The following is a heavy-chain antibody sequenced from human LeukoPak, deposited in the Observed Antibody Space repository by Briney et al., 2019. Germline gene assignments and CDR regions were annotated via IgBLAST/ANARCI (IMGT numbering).Heavy chain of an antibody. J-gene: IGHJ3*02. CDR1: GLTFDDYA. CDR3: AKADGDSDAFDI. V-gene: IGHV3-9*03. CDR2: ISWNSGSI. D-gene: IGHD4-17*01. Sequence: GGSLRLSCAASGLTFDDYAMHWVRQAPGKGLEWVSGISWNSGSIGYADSVKGRFTISRDNAKNSLYLQMNSLRAEDMALYYCAKADGDSDAFDIWGQGTMVTVAS.